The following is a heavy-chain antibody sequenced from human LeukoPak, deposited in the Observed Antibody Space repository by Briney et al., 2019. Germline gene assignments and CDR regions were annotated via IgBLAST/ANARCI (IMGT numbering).Heavy chain of an antibody. CDR3: ARLSSGYYYDSSGYYYFDY. D-gene: IGHD3-22*01. V-gene: IGHV5-51*01. CDR1: GYSFTSYW. CDR2: IYPGDSDT. Sequence: GASLKISCKGSGYSFTSYWIGWVRQMPGKGLEWMGIIYPGDSDTRYSPSFQGQVTISADKSISTAYLQWSSLKASDTAMYYCARLSSGYYYDSSGYYYFDYWGQGTLVTVSS. J-gene: IGHJ4*02.